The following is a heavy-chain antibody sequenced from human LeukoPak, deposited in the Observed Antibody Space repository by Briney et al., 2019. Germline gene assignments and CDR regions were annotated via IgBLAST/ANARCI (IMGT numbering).Heavy chain of an antibody. CDR3: ARRRGTVAGTWDY. V-gene: IGHV3-53*01. J-gene: IGHJ4*02. D-gene: IGHD6-19*01. CDR1: GFTVGSIY. CDR2: IYSGGST. Sequence: PGGSLRLSCAASGFTVGSIYMNWVRQAPGKGLEWVSVIYSGGSTYYADSVKGRFTISRDNSKNTLYLQMNSLRAEDTAVYYCARRRGTVAGTWDYWGQGTLVTVSS.